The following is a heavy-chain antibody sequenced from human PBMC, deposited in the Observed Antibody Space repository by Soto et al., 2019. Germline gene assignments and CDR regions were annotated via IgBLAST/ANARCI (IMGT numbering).Heavy chain of an antibody. CDR2: IRSTANNYAT. V-gene: IGHV3-73*02. D-gene: IGHD3-22*01. J-gene: IGHJ4*02. CDR1: GFSFSGSA. CDR3: TRFRHTSGYYLDY. Sequence: EVQLVESGGGLVQPGGSLKLSCAASGFSFSGSAMHWVRQASGKGLEWIGRIRSTANNYATSYAASVKGRFTISRDDXKNTAYLQMNSLKTEDTAVYYCTRFRHTSGYYLDYWGQGTLVTVSS.